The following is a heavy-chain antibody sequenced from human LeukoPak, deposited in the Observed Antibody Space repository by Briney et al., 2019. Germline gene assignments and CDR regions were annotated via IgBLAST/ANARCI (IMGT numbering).Heavy chain of an antibody. CDR1: GFTFSSYG. Sequence: GGSLRLSCAASGFTFSSYGMHWVRQAPGKGLEWVAFTRYEYYADSVKGRFTISRDTSKNTLSLHMNSLRAEDTAVYYCAKDGRHRKTYFYVSGRANAFDIWGQGTMVTVSS. D-gene: IGHD3-10*01. V-gene: IGHV3-30*02. CDR2: TRYE. CDR3: AKDGRHRKTYFYVSGRANAFDI. J-gene: IGHJ3*02.